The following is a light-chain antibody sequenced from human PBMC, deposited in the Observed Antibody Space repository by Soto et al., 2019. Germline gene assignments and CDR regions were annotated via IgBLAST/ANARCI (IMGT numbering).Light chain of an antibody. V-gene: IGLV2-8*01. Sequence: QSALTRPPSASGSPGQSVSISCTGTSSDVGGNNHVSWYLHHPGKAPKLILYEVSKRPSGVPDRFSGSKSGNTASLTVSGLQAEDEAEYYCSSYTNINTRACVFGTGTKLTVL. CDR3: SSYTNINTRACV. CDR2: EVS. CDR1: SSDVGGNNH. J-gene: IGLJ1*01.